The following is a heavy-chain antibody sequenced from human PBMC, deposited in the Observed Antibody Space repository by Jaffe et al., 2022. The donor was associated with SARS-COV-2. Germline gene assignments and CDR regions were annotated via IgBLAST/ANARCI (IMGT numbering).Heavy chain of an antibody. V-gene: IGHV4-34*01. CDR3: ARALGNVVATMAYYYYYGMDV. CDR2: INHSGST. J-gene: IGHJ6*02. Sequence: QVQLQQWGAGLLKPSETLSLTCAVYGGSFSGYYWSWIRQPPGKGLEWIGEINHSGSTNYNPSLKSRVTISVDTSKNQFSLKLSSVTAADTAVYYCARALGNVVATMAYYYYYGMDVWGQGTTVTVSS. D-gene: IGHD5-12*01. CDR1: GGSFSGYY.